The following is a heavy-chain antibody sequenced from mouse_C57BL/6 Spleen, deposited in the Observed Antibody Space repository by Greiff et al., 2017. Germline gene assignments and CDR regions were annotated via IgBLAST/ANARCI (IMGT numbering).Heavy chain of an antibody. CDR2: IYPGDGDT. V-gene: IGHV1-82*01. CDR3: ARSAQFRYFDV. Sequence: VQLQQSGPELVKPGASVKISCKASGYAFSSSWMNWVKQRPGKGLEWIGRIYPGDGDTNYNGKFKGKATLTADKSSSTAYMQLSSLTSEDSAVYFCARSAQFRYFDVWGKGTTVTVSS. CDR1: GYAFSSSW. J-gene: IGHJ1*03.